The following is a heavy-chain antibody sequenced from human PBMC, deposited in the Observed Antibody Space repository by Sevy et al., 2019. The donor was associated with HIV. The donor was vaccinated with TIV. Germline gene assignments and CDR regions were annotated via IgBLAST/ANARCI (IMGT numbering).Heavy chain of an antibody. Sequence: GGSLRLSCTASGFTFGDYTVSWVRQAPGKGLEWVGFFRSKSYGGTIEYAASVKGRFTISKDTSKSIAYLQMNSLKTEDTALYFCTRVEGATDWGMDVWGQGTTVTVSS. CDR3: TRVEGATDWGMDV. D-gene: IGHD1-26*01. V-gene: IGHV3-49*04. CDR2: FRSKSYGGTI. CDR1: GFTFGDYT. J-gene: IGHJ6*02.